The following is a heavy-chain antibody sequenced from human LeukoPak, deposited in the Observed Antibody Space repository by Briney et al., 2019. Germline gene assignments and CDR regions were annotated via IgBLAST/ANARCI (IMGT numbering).Heavy chain of an antibody. J-gene: IGHJ4*02. D-gene: IGHD1-26*01. CDR1: GGSISSYY. CDR2: IYYSGST. Sequence: SETLSLTCTVSGGSISSYYWSWIRQPPGKGLEWIGYIYYSGSTNYNPSLKSRVTMSVDTSKNQFSLKLSSVTAADTAVYYCARDRSGAAFDYWGQGTLVTVSS. CDR3: ARDRSGAAFDY. V-gene: IGHV4-59*12.